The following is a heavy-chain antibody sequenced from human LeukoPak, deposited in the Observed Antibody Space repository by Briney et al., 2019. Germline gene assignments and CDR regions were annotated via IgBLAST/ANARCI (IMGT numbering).Heavy chain of an antibody. J-gene: IGHJ6*03. CDR2: IYYSGST. V-gene: IGHV4-39*01. CDR3: ARHRGGYGDYWTYYYYMDV. Sequence: SETLSLTCTVSGGSISSSSYYWGWIRQPPGKGLEWIGSIYYSGSTYYNPSLKSRVTISVDTSKNQFSLKLSYVTAADTAVYYCARHRGGYGDYWTYYYYMDVWGKGTTVTVSS. D-gene: IGHD4-17*01. CDR1: GGSISSSSYY.